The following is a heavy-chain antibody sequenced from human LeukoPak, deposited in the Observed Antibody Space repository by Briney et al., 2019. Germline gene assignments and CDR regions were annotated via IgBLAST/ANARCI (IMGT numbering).Heavy chain of an antibody. CDR3: ARARSSVTTVTTPGY. CDR1: GYTFNSYY. V-gene: IGHV1-46*02. CDR2: INPSGGST. D-gene: IGHD4-17*01. Sequence: ASVKVSCKASGYTFNSYYTHWVRQAPGKGLEWMGIINPSGGSTSYAQKFQGKVTMTRDTSTSTVYMELSSLRSEDTAVYYCARARSSVTTVTTPGYWGQGTLVTVSS. J-gene: IGHJ4*02.